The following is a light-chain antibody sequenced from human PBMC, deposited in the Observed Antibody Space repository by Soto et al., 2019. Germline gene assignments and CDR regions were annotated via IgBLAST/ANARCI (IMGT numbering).Light chain of an antibody. J-gene: IGKJ4*01. CDR3: QQRSNWPPEVT. Sequence: EIVLTQSPATLSLSPGERATLSCRASQSVSTYLAWYQQKPGQAPRLLIYDASNRSTGIPARFSGSGSGTDFTLTISSLAPEDFAVYYCQQRSNWPPEVTFGGGTKPEIK. CDR2: DAS. CDR1: QSVSTY. V-gene: IGKV3-11*01.